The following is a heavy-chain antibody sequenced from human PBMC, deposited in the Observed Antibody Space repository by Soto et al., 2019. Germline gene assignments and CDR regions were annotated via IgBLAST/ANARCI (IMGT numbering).Heavy chain of an antibody. Sequence: PGGSLRLSCAASGFTFSSYAMHWVRQAPGKGLEWVAVISYDGSNKYYADSVKGRFTISRDNSKNTLYLQMNSLRAEDTAVYYCAREYDSSGYPSYYFDYWGQGTLVTVSS. CDR1: GFTFSSYA. CDR2: ISYDGSNK. D-gene: IGHD3-22*01. CDR3: AREYDSSGYPSYYFDY. J-gene: IGHJ4*02. V-gene: IGHV3-30-3*01.